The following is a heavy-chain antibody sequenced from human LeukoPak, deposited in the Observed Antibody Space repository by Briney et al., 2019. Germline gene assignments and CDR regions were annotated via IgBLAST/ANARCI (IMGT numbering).Heavy chain of an antibody. J-gene: IGHJ4*02. CDR2: INHSGST. Sequence: PSETLSLTCAVYGGSFSGYYWSWIRQPPGKGLEWIGEINHSGSTNYNPSLKSRVTISVDTSKNQFSLKLSSVTAADTAVYYCARSHRVRGYFDYWGQGTPVTVSS. D-gene: IGHD3-10*01. CDR1: GGSFSGYY. CDR3: ARSHRVRGYFDY. V-gene: IGHV4-34*01.